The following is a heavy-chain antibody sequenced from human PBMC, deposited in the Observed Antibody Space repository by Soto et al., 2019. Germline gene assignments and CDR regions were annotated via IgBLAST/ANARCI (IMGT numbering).Heavy chain of an antibody. CDR1: GDSFNTFA. J-gene: IGHJ4*02. CDR3: ARPYYDSSGYYLWYFDY. D-gene: IGHD3-22*01. CDR2: IIPNFDTP. V-gene: IGHV1-69*06. Sequence: QVQLVQSGAEVKKPGSSVKLSCKASGDSFNTFAVTWVRQAPGQGLEWMGGIIPNFDTPNYAQKFQGRVTIIADKSTSTPYMERSSLRSEDTAVYSCARPYYDSSGYYLWYFDYWGQGTLVTVSS.